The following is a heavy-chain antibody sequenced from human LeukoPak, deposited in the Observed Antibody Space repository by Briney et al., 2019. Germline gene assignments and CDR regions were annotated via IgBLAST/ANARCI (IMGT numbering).Heavy chain of an antibody. Sequence: GRSLRLSCAASGFTVSTEYMTWVRQAPGKGLEWVGRIKSKTDDGTTDYAAPVKGRFTISRDDSKNTLYLQMNSLKTEDTAAYYCTTAMVVTAILYFQHWGQGTLVTVSS. D-gene: IGHD2-21*02. CDR1: GFTVSTEY. V-gene: IGHV3-15*01. CDR2: IKSKTDDGTT. CDR3: TTAMVVTAILYFQH. J-gene: IGHJ1*01.